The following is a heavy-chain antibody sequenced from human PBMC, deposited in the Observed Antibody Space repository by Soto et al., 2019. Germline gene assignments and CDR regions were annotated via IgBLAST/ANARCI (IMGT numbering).Heavy chain of an antibody. CDR3: ARRYGSCFDY. V-gene: IGHV4-59*08. D-gene: IGHD5-18*01. Sequence: QVQLQESGPGLVKPSETLSLTCTVSGGSISSYYWSWIRQPPGKGLEWIGYIYYSGSTNYNPSLTGRATTSVHTSKNQFSLKLSSVTAADTAVYSCARRYGSCFDYWGQGTLVTVSS. CDR1: GGSISSYY. CDR2: IYYSGST. J-gene: IGHJ4*02.